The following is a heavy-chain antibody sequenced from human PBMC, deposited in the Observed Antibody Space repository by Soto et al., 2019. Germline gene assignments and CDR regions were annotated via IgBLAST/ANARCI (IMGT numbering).Heavy chain of an antibody. CDR2: IIPIFGTA. Sequence: GASVKVSCKASGGAFSSYAISWVRQAPGQGLEWMGGIIPIFGTANYAQKFQGRVTITADESTSTAYMELSSLRSEDTAVYYRARDLSSSSSYYYYYGMDVWGQGTTVTVSS. J-gene: IGHJ6*02. CDR1: GGAFSSYA. V-gene: IGHV1-69*13. CDR3: ARDLSSSSSYYYYYGMDV. D-gene: IGHD6-6*01.